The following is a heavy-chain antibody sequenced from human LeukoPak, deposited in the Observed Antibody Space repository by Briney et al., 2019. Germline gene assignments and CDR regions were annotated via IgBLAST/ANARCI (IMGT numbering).Heavy chain of an antibody. CDR2: ISGSGGST. Sequence: GSLRLSCAASGLTFMNYGMHWVRQAPGKGLEWVSAISGSGGSTYYADSVKGRFTISRDNSKNTLYLQMNSLRAEDTAVYYCAKDVAAAGIDAFDIWGQGTMVTVSS. J-gene: IGHJ3*02. D-gene: IGHD6-13*01. CDR1: GLTFMNYG. V-gene: IGHV3-23*01. CDR3: AKDVAAAGIDAFDI.